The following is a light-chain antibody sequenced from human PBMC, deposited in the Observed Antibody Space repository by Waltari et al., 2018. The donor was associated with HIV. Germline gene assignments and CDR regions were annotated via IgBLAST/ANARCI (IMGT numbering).Light chain of an antibody. V-gene: IGKV1-39*01. CDR1: QNVFKF. CDR3: LQTFTTPLT. Sequence: DTQMTQSPSSLSASIGDRVNITCRASQNVFKFLSWYRQKSGKAPELLISDASRLQSGVPSRFSGSGSGTDFVLTVSGLQFEDFATYYCLQTFTTPLTFGPGTKVDIK. J-gene: IGKJ3*01. CDR2: DAS.